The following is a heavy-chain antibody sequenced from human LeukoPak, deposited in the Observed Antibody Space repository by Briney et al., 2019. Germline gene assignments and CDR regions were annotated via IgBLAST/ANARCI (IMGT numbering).Heavy chain of an antibody. CDR3: ARDRKIVVVPAASNWFDP. CDR2: INPNSGGT. V-gene: IGHV1-2*02. Sequence: GASVKVSCKASGYTFTGYYMHWVRQAPGQGLVWMGWINPNSGGTNYAQKFQGRVTMTRDTSISTAYMELSRLRSDDTAVYYCARDRKIVVVPAASNWFDPWGQGTLVTVSS. CDR1: GYTFTGYY. D-gene: IGHD2-2*01. J-gene: IGHJ5*02.